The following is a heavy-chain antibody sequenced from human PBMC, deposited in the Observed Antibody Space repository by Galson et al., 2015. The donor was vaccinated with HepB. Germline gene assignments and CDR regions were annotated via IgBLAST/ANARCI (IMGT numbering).Heavy chain of an antibody. CDR1: GYTFTDYY. D-gene: IGHD2-15*01. Sequence: SVKVSCKASGYTFTDYYFYWVRQAPGQGLEWVGWIQPSSGDTGVAQKFRGRVTLTRDTSITTAYMELSRLTSDDTAVYYCARDRGGRYCSDASCYSSHYGMDVWGQGTTVTVSS. J-gene: IGHJ6*02. V-gene: IGHV1-2*02. CDR2: IQPSSGDT. CDR3: ARDRGGRYCSDASCYSSHYGMDV.